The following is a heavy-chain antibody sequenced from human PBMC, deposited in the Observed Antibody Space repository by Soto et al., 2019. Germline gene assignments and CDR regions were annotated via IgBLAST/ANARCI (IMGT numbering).Heavy chain of an antibody. D-gene: IGHD2-15*01. CDR1: RFTFSSYG. V-gene: IGHV3-30*18. CDR2: ISSDGSTK. Sequence: PGGSLRLSCAASRFTFSSYGMHWVRQAPGEGLEWVAVISSDGSTKYYADSVKDRFTISRDNSKNTLYLQMNSLRAKDTAVYYCVKDRIGSGTPLYYYGMDVWGQGTTVTVSS. J-gene: IGHJ6*02. CDR3: VKDRIGSGTPLYYYGMDV.